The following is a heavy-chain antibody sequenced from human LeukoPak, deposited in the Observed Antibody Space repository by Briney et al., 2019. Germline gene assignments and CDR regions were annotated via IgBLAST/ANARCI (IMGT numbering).Heavy chain of an antibody. CDR2: IRYDGSNK. D-gene: IGHD3-9*01. Sequence: PGGSLRLSCAASGFTFSSYGMHWVRQAPGKGLEWVAFIRYDGSNKYYADSVKGRFTISRDNTQNTLYLQMNSLRAEDTAVYYCATLSGLRYFDWLSCRPYYFDYWGQGTLVTVSS. J-gene: IGHJ4*02. CDR3: ATLSGLRYFDWLSCRPYYFDY. V-gene: IGHV3-30*02. CDR1: GFTFSSYG.